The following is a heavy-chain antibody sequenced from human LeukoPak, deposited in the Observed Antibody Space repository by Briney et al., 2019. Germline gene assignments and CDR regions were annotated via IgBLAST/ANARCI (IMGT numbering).Heavy chain of an antibody. J-gene: IGHJ3*02. CDR3: ARGGSYLSAFDI. CDR1: GFKFNSYA. Sequence: GGSLRLSCAASGFKFNSYAMSWVRQAPGKGLEWVSTISGSGGSTYYADSLKGRFTISRDNSKNTLYLQMNSLRAEDTAVYYCARGGSYLSAFDIWGQGTMVTVSS. D-gene: IGHD1-26*01. CDR2: ISGSGGST. V-gene: IGHV3-23*01.